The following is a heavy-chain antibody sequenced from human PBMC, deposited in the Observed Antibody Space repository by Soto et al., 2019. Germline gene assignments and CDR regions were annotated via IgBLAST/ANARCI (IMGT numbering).Heavy chain of an antibody. V-gene: IGHV1-69*18. CDR3: ARGPTKQLWSVRYYYGMDV. CDR2: IIPIFGTV. Sequence: QVQLVQSGAEVKKPGSSVKVSCKASGGTFSSSAITWVRQAPGQGLEWMGMIIPIFGTVNYAQKFQGRVTMTADESTSTAYLELSSLTSDDTAVYYCARGPTKQLWSVRYYYGMDVWGLGTTVTVSS. J-gene: IGHJ6*02. D-gene: IGHD5-18*01. CDR1: GGTFSSSA.